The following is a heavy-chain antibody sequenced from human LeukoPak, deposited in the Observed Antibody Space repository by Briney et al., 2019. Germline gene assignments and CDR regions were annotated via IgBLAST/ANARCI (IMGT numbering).Heavy chain of an antibody. D-gene: IGHD3-22*01. V-gene: IGHV1-8*01. CDR2: MNPNSGNT. CDR3: ARVFPSYYYDSSGPTDY. Sequence: ASVKVSCKASGYTFTSYDIKWVRQATGQGLEWMGWMNPNSGNTGYAQKFQGRVTMTRNTSISTAYMELSSLRSEDTAVYYCARVFPSYYYDSSGPTDYWGQGTLVTVSS. CDR1: GYTFTSYD. J-gene: IGHJ4*02.